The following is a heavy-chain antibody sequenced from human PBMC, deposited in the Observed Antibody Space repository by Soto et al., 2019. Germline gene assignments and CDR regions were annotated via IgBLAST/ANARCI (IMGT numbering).Heavy chain of an antibody. V-gene: IGHV4-59*01. J-gene: IGHJ4*02. D-gene: IGHD6-6*01. CDR1: GGSMSGYY. CDR3: ASSIAGPSSHIDH. CDR2: VYYTGST. Sequence: QVQLQESGPGLVKPSETLSLTCRVSGGSMSGYYWSWIRQAPGKGLEWIGYVYYTGSTTYNPSLQSRVTISADTSNTQFSLSLRIATAADTAVYFCASSIAGPSSHIDHWGQGIRVTVSS.